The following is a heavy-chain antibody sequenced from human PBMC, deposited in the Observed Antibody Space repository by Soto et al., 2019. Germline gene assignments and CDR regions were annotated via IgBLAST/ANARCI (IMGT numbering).Heavy chain of an antibody. Sequence: QVQLVQSGAEVKKPGSSVKVSCKASGGTFSSYAISWVRQAPGQGLEWMGGIITISGTANYAQKFQSRVTITADESTSTAYMELSSLRSEDTAVYYCARSQGSSTSLEIYYYYYYGMDVWGQGTTVTVSS. V-gene: IGHV1-69*01. CDR1: GGTFSSYA. D-gene: IGHD2-2*01. CDR2: IITISGTA. CDR3: ARSQGSSTSLEIYYYYYYGMDV. J-gene: IGHJ6*02.